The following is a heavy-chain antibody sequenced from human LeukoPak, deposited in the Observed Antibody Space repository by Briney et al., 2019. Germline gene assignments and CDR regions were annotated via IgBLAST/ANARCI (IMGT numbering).Heavy chain of an antibody. J-gene: IGHJ4*02. Sequence: PGGSLRLSCAASGFTFSNAWMSWVRQAPGKGLEWVSAISGSGGSTEYADSVKGRFTISRDNSKNTLYLQMNSLRAEDTAVYYCAKSGSVWYYFDYWGQGTLVTVSS. CDR3: AKSGSVWYYFDY. D-gene: IGHD6-19*01. V-gene: IGHV3-23*01. CDR1: GFTFSNAW. CDR2: ISGSGGST.